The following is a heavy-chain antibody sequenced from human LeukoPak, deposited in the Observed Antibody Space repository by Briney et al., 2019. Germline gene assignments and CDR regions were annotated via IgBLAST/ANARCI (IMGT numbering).Heavy chain of an antibody. CDR1: CGSISSSSYY. D-gene: IGHD3-10*01. CDR3: ARVVLWFGELSSYFDY. V-gene: IGHV4-39*07. J-gene: IGHJ4*02. CDR2: IYYSGST. Sequence: TSETLSLTCTVSCGSISSSSYYWVWIRQPPGKGLEWIGSIYYSGSTYYNPSLKSRVTISVHTSKNQFSLKLSSVTAADTAVYYCARVVLWFGELSSYFDYWGQGTLVTVSS.